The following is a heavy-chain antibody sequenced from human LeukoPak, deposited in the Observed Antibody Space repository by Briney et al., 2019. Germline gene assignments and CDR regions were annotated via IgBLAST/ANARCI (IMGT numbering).Heavy chain of an antibody. V-gene: IGHV3-74*01. J-gene: IGHJ4*02. Sequence: PGGPLRLSCAASGFTLSSYWMHWVRQAPGRGLVWVSRINSDGSSTTYADSVKGRFTISRDNAENTLYLQMNSLRAEDTAVYFCARDGSGWSVDYWGQGILVTVSS. D-gene: IGHD6-19*01. CDR3: ARDGSGWSVDY. CDR2: INSDGSST. CDR1: GFTLSSYW.